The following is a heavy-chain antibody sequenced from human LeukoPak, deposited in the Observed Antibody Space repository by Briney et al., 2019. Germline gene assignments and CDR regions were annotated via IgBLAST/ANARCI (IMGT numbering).Heavy chain of an antibody. Sequence: SETLSLTCAVYGGSFSGYYWSWIRQPPGKELEWIGEINHSGSTNYNPSLKSRVTISVDTSKNQFSLKLSSVTAADTAVYYCARGRGYWGQGTLVTVSS. CDR1: GGSFSGYY. V-gene: IGHV4-34*01. CDR2: INHSGST. J-gene: IGHJ4*02. CDR3: ARGRGY.